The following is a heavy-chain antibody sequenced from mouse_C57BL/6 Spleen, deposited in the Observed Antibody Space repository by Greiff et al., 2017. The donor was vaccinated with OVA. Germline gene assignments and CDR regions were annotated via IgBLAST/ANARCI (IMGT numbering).Heavy chain of an antibody. V-gene: IGHV1-63*01. CDR2: IYPGGGYT. CDR3: ARKGPTGTEYFDV. J-gene: IGHJ1*03. Sequence: VKLMESGAELVRPGTSVKMSCKASGYTFTNYWIGWAKQRPGHGLEWIGDIYPGGGYTNYNEKFKGKATLTADKSSSTAYTQFSSLTSEDSAIYYCARKGPTGTEYFDVWGTGTTVTVSS. CDR1: GYTFTNYW. D-gene: IGHD4-1*02.